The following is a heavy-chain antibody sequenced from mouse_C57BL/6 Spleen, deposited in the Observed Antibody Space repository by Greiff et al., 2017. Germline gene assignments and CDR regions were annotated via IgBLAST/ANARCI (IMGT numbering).Heavy chain of an antibody. J-gene: IGHJ4*01. CDR2: INPSSGYT. Sequence: VQLQQSGAELARPGASVKMSCKASGYTFTSYTMPWVKQRPGQGLEWIGYINPSSGYTKYNQKFKDKATLTADKSSSTAYMQLSSLTSEDSAVYYCARSLRDYGGVYYAMDYWGQGTSVTVSS. D-gene: IGHD2-4*01. V-gene: IGHV1-4*01. CDR3: ARSLRDYGGVYYAMDY. CDR1: GYTFTSYT.